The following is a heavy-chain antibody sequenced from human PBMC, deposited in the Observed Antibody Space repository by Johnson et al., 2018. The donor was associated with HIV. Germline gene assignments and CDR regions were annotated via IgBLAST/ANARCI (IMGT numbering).Heavy chain of an antibody. CDR1: GFSFSSYA. Sequence: VQLVESGGGLVQPGGSLRLSCAASGFSFSSYAMSWVRQAPGKGLEWVSAISGSGASTYYADSVKGRFTISRDNAKNSLYLQMNSLRAEDTAVDYCTSYFSCSRGWYSGVNAFDIWGQGTMVTVSS. J-gene: IGHJ3*02. CDR3: TSYFSCSRGWYSGVNAFDI. CDR2: ISGSGAST. D-gene: IGHD6-19*01. V-gene: IGHV3-23*04.